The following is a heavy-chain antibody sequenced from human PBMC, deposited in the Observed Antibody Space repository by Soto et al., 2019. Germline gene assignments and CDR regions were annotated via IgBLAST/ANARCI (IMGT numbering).Heavy chain of an antibody. CDR1: GFTFSSYS. J-gene: IGHJ6*02. D-gene: IGHD2-21*02. Sequence: GGSLRLSCAASGFTFSSYSIHWVRQAPGKGLEWVSAITRNSDIYYADSVKGRFTISRDNAQNSVSLQMNSLRAEDTAVYYCAREETAWPLAYGLDVWGQGTTVTVSS. V-gene: IGHV3-21*01. CDR3: AREETAWPLAYGLDV. CDR2: ITRNSDI.